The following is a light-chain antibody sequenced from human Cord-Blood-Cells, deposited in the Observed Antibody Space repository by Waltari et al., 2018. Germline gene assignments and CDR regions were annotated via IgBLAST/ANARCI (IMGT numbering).Light chain of an antibody. J-gene: IGLJ3*02. Sequence: QSALTQPASVSGSPGPSLTISCTGTSSDVGSYNLVPWYQQHPGKAPKLMIYEGSKRPSGVSNRFSGSKSGNTASLTISGLQAEDEADYYCCSYAGSSTWVFGGGTKLTVL. CDR2: EGS. CDR3: CSYAGSSTWV. V-gene: IGLV2-23*01. CDR1: SSDVGSYNL.